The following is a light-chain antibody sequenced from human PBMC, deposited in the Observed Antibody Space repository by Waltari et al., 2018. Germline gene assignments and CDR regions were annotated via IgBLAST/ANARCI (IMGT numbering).Light chain of an antibody. J-gene: IGKJ5*01. CDR3: QQRSNWLPIT. V-gene: IGKV3-11*01. CDR1: QSVSSY. CDR2: DAS. Sequence: ELVLTHSPPTLSLSAGESTPLPCRASQSVSSYLAWYQQKPGQAPRLLIYDASNRATGIPARFSGSGSGTDFTLTISSLEPEDFAVYYCQQRSNWLPITFGQGTRLEIK.